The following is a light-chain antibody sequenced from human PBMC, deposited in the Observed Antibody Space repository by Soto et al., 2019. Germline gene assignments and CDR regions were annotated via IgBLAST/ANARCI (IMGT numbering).Light chain of an antibody. CDR1: QSVSSY. CDR3: QQRSNWPPGT. CDR2: DAS. V-gene: IGKV3-11*01. J-gene: IGKJ1*01. Sequence: EIVLTQSPATLSLSPGERATLSCRASQSVSSYLAWYQQKPGQAPRLLIYDASNRATGIPARFSGSGSGTDFTLPISSLEPEDFEVYYCQQRSNWPPGTFGKGTKVEIK.